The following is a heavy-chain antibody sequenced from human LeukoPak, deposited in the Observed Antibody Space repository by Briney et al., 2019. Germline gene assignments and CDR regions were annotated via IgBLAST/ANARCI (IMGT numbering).Heavy chain of an antibody. CDR2: IWYDGSNK. V-gene: IGHV3-33*01. CDR1: GFSFSSYG. CDR3: ARERAVADYYYYGMDV. J-gene: IGHJ6*02. Sequence: GGSLRLSCAASGFSFSSYGMHWVRRAPGKGLEWVAVIWYDGSNKYYADSVKGRFTISRDNSKNTLYLQMNSLRAEDTAVYYCARERAVADYYYYGMDVWGQGTTVTVSS. D-gene: IGHD6-19*01.